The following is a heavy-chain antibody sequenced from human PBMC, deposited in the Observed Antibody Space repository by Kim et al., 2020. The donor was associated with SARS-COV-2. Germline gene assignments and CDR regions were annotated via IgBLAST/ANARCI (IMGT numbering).Heavy chain of an antibody. V-gene: IGHV1-46*01. CDR3: ARVPSLRLAPFDI. Sequence: ASVKVSCKASGYTFTSYYMHWVRQAPGQGLEWMGIINPSGGSTSYAQKFQGRVTMTRDTSTSTVYMELSSLRSEDTAVYYCARVPSLRLAPFDIWGQGTMGTASP. CDR2: INPSGGST. J-gene: IGHJ3*02. CDR1: GYTFTSYY. D-gene: IGHD6-19*01.